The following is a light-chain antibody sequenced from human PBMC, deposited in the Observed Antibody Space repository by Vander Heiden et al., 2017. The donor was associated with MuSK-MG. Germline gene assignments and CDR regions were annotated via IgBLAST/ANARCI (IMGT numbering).Light chain of an antibody. CDR2: KAS. J-gene: IGKJ1*01. CDR1: QSISSW. Sequence: DIQMTQSPSTLSASVGDRVTITCRASQSISSWLAWYQQKPGKAPKLLIYKASSLESGVPSRFSGSGSGTEFTLTISSLQPDHFATYYCQQENSSSWTFGQRTKVEIK. V-gene: IGKV1-5*03. CDR3: QQENSSSWT.